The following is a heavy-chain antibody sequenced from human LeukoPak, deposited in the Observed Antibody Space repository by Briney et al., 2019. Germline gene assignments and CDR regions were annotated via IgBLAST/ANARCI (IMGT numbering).Heavy chain of an antibody. D-gene: IGHD3-22*01. Sequence: SETLSLTCTVSGGSISSYYWSWIRQPPGKGLEWIGYIYYSGSTHYNPSLQSRVTISVDTSKNQFSLKLSSVAGADTAVYYCARGGDSSGYYSDAFGIWGQGTMVTVSS. V-gene: IGHV4-59*13. CDR3: ARGGDSSGYYSDAFGI. CDR2: IYYSGST. CDR1: GGSISSYY. J-gene: IGHJ3*02.